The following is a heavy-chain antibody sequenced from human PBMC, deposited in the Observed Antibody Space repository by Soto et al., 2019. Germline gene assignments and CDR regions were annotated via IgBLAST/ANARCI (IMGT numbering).Heavy chain of an antibody. CDR2: IYYSGST. Sequence: QVQLQESGPGLVKPSETLSLTCTVSGGSVSSGSYYWSWIRQPPGKGLEWIGYIYYSGSTNYNPSLKSRVTISVDTSKNQFSRKLSSVTAADTAVYYWAILRGVINPYFDYWGQGTLVTVST. CDR1: GGSVSSGSYY. V-gene: IGHV4-61*01. J-gene: IGHJ4*02. CDR3: AILRGVINPYFDY. D-gene: IGHD3-10*01.